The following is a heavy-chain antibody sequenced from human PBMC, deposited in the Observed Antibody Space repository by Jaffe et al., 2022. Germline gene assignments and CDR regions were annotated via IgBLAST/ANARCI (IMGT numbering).Heavy chain of an antibody. D-gene: IGHD2-21*01. CDR1: GASLTCTNCN. Sequence: QVQLQESGPGLVKPSQTLSLTCTVSGASLTCTNCNWNWIRQPAGKGLEWIGRIYASGSTYYSPSLQSRVTISVDTSKMQFSLELSSVTAADTAMYYCARGAPYGPFDYWGQGSLVTVSS. V-gene: IGHV4-61*02. CDR3: ARGAPYGPFDY. CDR2: IYASGST. J-gene: IGHJ4*02.